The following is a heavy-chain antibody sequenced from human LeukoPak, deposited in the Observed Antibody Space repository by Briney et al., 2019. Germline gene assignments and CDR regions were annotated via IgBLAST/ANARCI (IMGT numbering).Heavy chain of an antibody. CDR1: GGSISNSY. CDR2: IYYSGRT. V-gene: IGHV4-59*08. D-gene: IGHD3-3*01. J-gene: IGHJ4*02. CDR3: ARTLYSRGFYTVDY. Sequence: SETLSLTCIVSGGSISNSYWSWIRQPPGKGLQWIGYIYYSGRTNYNPSLKSRVTISGDTSKNQFSLKLSSVTAADTAVYYCARTLYSRGFYTVDYWGQGTLVTVSS.